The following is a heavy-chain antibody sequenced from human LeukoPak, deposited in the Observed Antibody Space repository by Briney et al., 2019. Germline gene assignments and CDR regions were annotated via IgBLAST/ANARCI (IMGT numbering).Heavy chain of an antibody. V-gene: IGHV1-2*02. CDR1: GYTFTGYY. D-gene: IGHD3-22*01. CDR3: ARDLYYYDNSGWGDDAFDL. CDR2: INPNSGGT. J-gene: IGHJ3*01. Sequence: ASVKVSCKASGYTFTGYYMHWVRQAPGQGLEWMGWINPNSGGTNYAQKFQGRVTMTRDTSISTAYMELSRLRSDDTAVYYCARDLYYYDNSGWGDDAFDLWGQGTMVTVSS.